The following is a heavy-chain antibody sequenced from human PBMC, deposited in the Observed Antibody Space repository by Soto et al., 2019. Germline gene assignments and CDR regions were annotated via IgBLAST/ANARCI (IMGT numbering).Heavy chain of an antibody. D-gene: IGHD4-4*01. CDR3: ATPYGNACSTY. V-gene: IGHV4-59*02. CDR2: MHYTGFS. CDR1: GDSVTSHY. J-gene: IGHJ4*02. Sequence: SETLSLTCSFSGDSVTSHYLTWIRQSPEKGLEWIGYMHYTGFSHYNPSLKSRLTISVDTAKNQFTLQLTSVTVADTAVYYCATPYGNACSTYWGQGTQVPVSS.